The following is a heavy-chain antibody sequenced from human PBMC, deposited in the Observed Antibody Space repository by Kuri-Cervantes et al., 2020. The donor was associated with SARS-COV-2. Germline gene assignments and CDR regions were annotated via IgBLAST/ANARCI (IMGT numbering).Heavy chain of an antibody. D-gene: IGHD5-24*01. V-gene: IGHV3-30*18. CDR1: GFTFSSYG. CDR2: ISYDGSNK. CDR3: AKGSVEMATTY. Sequence: GGSLRLSCAASGFTFSSYGMHWVRQAPGKGLEWVAVISYDGSNKYYADSVKGRFTISRDNSKNTLYLQMNSLRAEDTAVYYRAKGSVEMATTYWGQGTLVTVSS. J-gene: IGHJ4*02.